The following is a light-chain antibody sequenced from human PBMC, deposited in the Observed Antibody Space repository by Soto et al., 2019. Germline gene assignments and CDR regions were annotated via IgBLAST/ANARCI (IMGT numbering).Light chain of an antibody. CDR3: CSYAGSYSPYV. J-gene: IGLJ1*01. V-gene: IGLV1-40*01. CDR2: GNN. Sequence: QSVLTQPPSVSGAPGQRVTISCTGSSSNIGAGYGVHWYQQLPGTAPKLLIFGNNNRPSGVPDRFSGSKSGNTASLTISGLQAEDEADYYCCSYAGSYSPYVFGTGTKLTVL. CDR1: SSNIGAGYG.